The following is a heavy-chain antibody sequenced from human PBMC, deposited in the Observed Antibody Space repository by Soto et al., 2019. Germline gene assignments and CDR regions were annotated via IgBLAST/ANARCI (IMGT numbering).Heavy chain of an antibody. D-gene: IGHD2-15*01. J-gene: IGHJ2*01. CDR1: GFNVKTTY. V-gene: IGHV3-53*01. CDR3: ARDGRIRRPDWYFDL. Sequence: EVQLVESGGGLIQSGGSLRLSCAASGFNVKTTYMTWVRQAPGEGLEWVSVIHNSGATYYADSVKGRFTISKDNAKNSLYLQMNSLRAEDTAVYYCARDGRIRRPDWYFDLWGRGTLVTVSS. CDR2: IHNSGAT.